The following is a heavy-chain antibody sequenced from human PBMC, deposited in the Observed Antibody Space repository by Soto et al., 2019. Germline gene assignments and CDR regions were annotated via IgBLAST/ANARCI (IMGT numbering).Heavy chain of an antibody. Sequence: PSQTLSLTCTVSGGSVSSGSYYWSWIRQPPGKGLEWIGYIYYSGSTNYNPSLKSRVTISVDTSKNQFSLKLSSVTAADTAVHYWARDPRCLSRWGYHYDRMDVSGQGCTVTVSS. CDR1: GGSVSSGSYY. D-gene: IGHD3-16*01. CDR2: IYYSGST. CDR3: ARDPRCLSRWGYHYDRMDV. J-gene: IGHJ6*02. V-gene: IGHV4-61*01.